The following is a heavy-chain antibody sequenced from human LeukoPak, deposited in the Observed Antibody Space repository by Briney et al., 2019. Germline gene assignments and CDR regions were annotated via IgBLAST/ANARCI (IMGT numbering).Heavy chain of an antibody. V-gene: IGHV1-2*02. CDR1: GYTFTGYY. D-gene: IGHD2-21*02. Sequence: ASVKVSCKASGYTFTGYYMHWVRQAPGQGLEWMGWINPNSGGTNYAQKFQGRVTMTRDTSISTDYMELSSLRSDDTAVYSCARGPYCGGDCYSRPFFDCWGQGSLITVSS. J-gene: IGHJ4*02. CDR3: ARGPYCGGDCYSRPFFDC. CDR2: INPNSGGT.